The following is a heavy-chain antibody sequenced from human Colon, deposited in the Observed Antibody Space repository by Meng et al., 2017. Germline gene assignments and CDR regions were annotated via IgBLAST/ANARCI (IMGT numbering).Heavy chain of an antibody. CDR3: ARFYGSGTFEVHDY. V-gene: IGHV4-61*01. CDR2: IHYSGSR. CDR1: GGSVSSASYY. Sequence: QGQLQGSGPRLVRPSETLSLTCNVSGGSVSSASYYWSWIRQPSGKGLEWIGLIHYSGSRNYNPSLKSRVTMSVDTSKNQVSLRLTSVTAADTAVYYCARFYGSGTFEVHDYWGQGTLVTVSS. D-gene: IGHD3-10*01. J-gene: IGHJ4*02.